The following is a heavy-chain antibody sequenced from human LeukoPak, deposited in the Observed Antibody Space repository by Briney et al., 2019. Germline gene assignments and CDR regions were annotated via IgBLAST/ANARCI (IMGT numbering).Heavy chain of an antibody. V-gene: IGHV3-9*01. J-gene: IGHJ4*02. CDR1: GGSISTYY. CDR2: ISWNSGTI. D-gene: IGHD3-10*01. Sequence: LSLTCTVSGGSISTYYWSWIRQPPGKGLEWVSGISWNSGTIGYADSVKGRFTISRDNAKNSLYLQMNSLRAEDTALYYCAKDISGSGSYYNDYWGQGTLVTVSS. CDR3: AKDISGSGSYYNDY.